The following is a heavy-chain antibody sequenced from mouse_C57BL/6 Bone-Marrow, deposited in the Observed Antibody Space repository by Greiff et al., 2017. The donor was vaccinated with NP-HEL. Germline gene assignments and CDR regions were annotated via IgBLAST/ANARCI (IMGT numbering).Heavy chain of an antibody. CDR2: IYPGSGST. CDR1: GYTFTSYW. J-gene: IGHJ4*01. V-gene: IGHV1-55*01. Sequence: QVQLQQPGAELVKPGASVKMSCKASGYTFTSYWITWVKQRPGQGLEWIGDIYPGSGSTNYNEKFKSKATLTVDTSSSTAYMQHSSLTSEDSAVYYCARSPLYYYAMDYWGQGTSVTVSS. CDR3: ARSPLYYYAMDY.